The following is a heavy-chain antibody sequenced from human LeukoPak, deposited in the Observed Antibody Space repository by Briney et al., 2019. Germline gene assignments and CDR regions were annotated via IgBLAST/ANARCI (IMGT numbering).Heavy chain of an antibody. D-gene: IGHD4-17*01. CDR1: GGSISSGGHS. CDR2: IYHSGST. J-gene: IGHJ6*02. Sequence: SQTLSLTCAVSGGSISSGGHSWSWIRQPPGKGLEWIGYIYHSGSTYYNPSLKSRVTISVDRSKNQFSLKLSSVTAADTAVYYCARDNGDYYGMDVWGQGTTVTVSS. V-gene: IGHV4-30-2*01. CDR3: ARDNGDYYGMDV.